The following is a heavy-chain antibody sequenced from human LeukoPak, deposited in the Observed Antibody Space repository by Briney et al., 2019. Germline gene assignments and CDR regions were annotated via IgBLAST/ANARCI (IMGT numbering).Heavy chain of an antibody. J-gene: IGHJ4*02. V-gene: IGHV3-23*01. CDR2: ISGSGTDT. CDR1: GFPLRNYA. D-gene: IGHD1-20*01. CDR3: ARSINWNPRTVFDY. Sequence: GGSLRLSCAASGFPLRNYAMSWVRQAPGKGLEWVSCISGSGTDTNYAGSVKGRFTISKDNSKSTLFLQMNSLRAGDTAVYYCARSINWNPRTVFDYWGLGTLVTVSS.